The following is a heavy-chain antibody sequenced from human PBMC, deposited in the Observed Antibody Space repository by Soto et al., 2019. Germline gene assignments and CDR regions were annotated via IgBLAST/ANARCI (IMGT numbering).Heavy chain of an antibody. J-gene: IGHJ6*02. CDR3: ASLYCTNGVCYNYYYYGMDV. CDR1: GGPISSSSYY. Sequence: PSETLSLTCTVSGGPISSSSYYWGWIRQPPGKGLEWIGSIYYSGSTYYNPSLKSRVTISVDTSKNQFSLKLSSVTAADTAVYYCASLYCTNGVCYNYYYYGMDVWGQGTTVTVSS. D-gene: IGHD2-8*01. V-gene: IGHV4-39*01. CDR2: IYYSGST.